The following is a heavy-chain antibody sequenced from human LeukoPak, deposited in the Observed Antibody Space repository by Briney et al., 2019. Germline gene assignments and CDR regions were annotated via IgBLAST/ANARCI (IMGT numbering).Heavy chain of an antibody. D-gene: IGHD6-13*01. CDR1: GYTFTGYY. J-gene: IGHJ4*02. CDR2: INPDSGDT. CDR3: ARDQGSLGISWYTAY. Sequence: ASVKVSCKASGYTFTGYYIHWVRQAPGQGLEWMGRINPDSGDTIFAQRFQGRVTMTRDTSINTAYMKVNNLGPDDTAVYFCARDQGSLGISWYTAYWGQGTQVTVSS. V-gene: IGHV1-2*06.